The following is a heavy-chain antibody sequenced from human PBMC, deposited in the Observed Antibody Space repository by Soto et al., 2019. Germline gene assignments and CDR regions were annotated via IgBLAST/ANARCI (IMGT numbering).Heavy chain of an antibody. J-gene: IGHJ4*02. Sequence: EVQLLESGGGLVQPGGSLRLSCAASGFTFRNYAMTWVRQAPGKGLEWVSGIGGGGDDTYHSDSVKGRFTISRDNFKNILYLQMNSLRVEDTAIYYCVKDGEAYNGVWDYFDHWGQGTLITVSS. CDR2: IGGGGDDT. CDR3: VKDGEAYNGVWDYFDH. CDR1: GFTFRNYA. D-gene: IGHD3-16*01. V-gene: IGHV3-23*01.